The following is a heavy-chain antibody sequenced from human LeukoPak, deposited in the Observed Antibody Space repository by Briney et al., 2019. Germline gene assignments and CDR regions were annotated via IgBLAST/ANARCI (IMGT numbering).Heavy chain of an antibody. D-gene: IGHD3-10*01. V-gene: IGHV3-23*01. CDR2: ISGSGGST. CDR1: GFTFSSYV. J-gene: IGHJ4*02. CDR3: AKGGMVRGEYDY. Sequence: GGSLRLSCAASGFTFSSYVMGWVRQAPGKGLEWVSGISGSGGSTYYADSVKGRFTISRDNSKNTLYLQMNTLRVEDTAVYYCAKGGMVRGEYDYWGQGPLVTVSS.